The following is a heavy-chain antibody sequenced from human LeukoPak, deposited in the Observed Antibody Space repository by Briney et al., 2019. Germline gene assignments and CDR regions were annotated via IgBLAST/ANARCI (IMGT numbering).Heavy chain of an antibody. J-gene: IGHJ5*02. CDR2: IYTSGST. Sequence: SETLFLTCTVSGGSISSGSYYWSWIRQPAGKGLEWIGRIYTSGSTNYNPSLKSRVTISVDTSKNQFSLKLSSVTAADTAVYYCARDVGYCSGGSYCAGYNWFDPWGQGTLVTVSS. V-gene: IGHV4-61*02. D-gene: IGHD2-15*01. CDR3: ARDVGYCSGGSYCAGYNWFDP. CDR1: GGSISSGSYY.